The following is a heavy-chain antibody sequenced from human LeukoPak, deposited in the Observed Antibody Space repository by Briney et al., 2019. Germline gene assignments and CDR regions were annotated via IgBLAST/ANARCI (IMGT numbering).Heavy chain of an antibody. V-gene: IGHV3-13*01. J-gene: IGHJ4*02. Sequence: GGSLRLSCAASGFTFSSYDMHWVRQATGKGLEWVSAIGTAGDTYYPGSVKGRFTISRENAKNSLYLRMNSLRAGDTAVYYCARDYCSGGSCQYYFDYWGQGTLVTVSS. CDR3: ARDYCSGGSCQYYFDY. D-gene: IGHD2-15*01. CDR2: IGTAGDT. CDR1: GFTFSSYD.